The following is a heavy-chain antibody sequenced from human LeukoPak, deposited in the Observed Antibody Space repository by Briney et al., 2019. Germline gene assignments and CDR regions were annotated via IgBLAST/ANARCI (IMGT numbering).Heavy chain of an antibody. CDR1: GYSSTSYW. CDR2: IYPGDSDT. CDR3: ASPSGITGTGYHY. Sequence: GESLKISCKGSGYSSTSYWIGWVRQMPGKGLEWMGIIYPGDSDTRYSPSFQGQVTISADKSISTAYLQWSSLKASDTAMYYCASPSGITGTGYHYWGQGTLVTVSS. D-gene: IGHD1-20*01. V-gene: IGHV5-51*01. J-gene: IGHJ4*02.